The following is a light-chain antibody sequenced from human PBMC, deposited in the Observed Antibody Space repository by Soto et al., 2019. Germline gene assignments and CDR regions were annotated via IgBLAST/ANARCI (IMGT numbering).Light chain of an antibody. V-gene: IGLV2-23*01. J-gene: IGLJ2*01. CDR3: CSYAGSSTLV. CDR1: CSDVGSYNL. Sequence: QSALTQPASVSGSPGQSITISCTGTCSDVGSYNLVSWYQQHPGKAPKLMIYEGSKRPSGVSNRFSGSKSGNTASLTISGLQAEDEADYYCCSYAGSSTLVFGGGTQLTVL. CDR2: EGS.